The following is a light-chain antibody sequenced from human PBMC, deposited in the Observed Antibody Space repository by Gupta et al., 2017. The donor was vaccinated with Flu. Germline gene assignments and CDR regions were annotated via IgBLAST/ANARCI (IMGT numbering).Light chain of an antibody. V-gene: IGLV2-14*01. CDR2: GVT. Sequence: SALTQPASLSGSLGQPLTISCTGRISDICTYDYVCWYQQHPGKANKLSIEGVTNRPSGVSNRFAGSKSGSKAYLNISGLVDEDEADDVCISYTTGSSRGVLGTGTEVTVL. J-gene: IGLJ1*01. CDR3: ISYTTGSSRGV. CDR1: ISDICTYDY.